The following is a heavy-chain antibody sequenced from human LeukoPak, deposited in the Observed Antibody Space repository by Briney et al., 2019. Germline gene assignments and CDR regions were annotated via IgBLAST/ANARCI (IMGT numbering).Heavy chain of an antibody. V-gene: IGHV1-18*01. CDR1: GYTFTSYG. J-gene: IGHJ6*02. CDR2: ISAYNGNT. Sequence: ASVKVSCKASGYTFTSYGISWVRQAPGQGLKWMGWISAYNGNTNYAQKLQGRVTMTTDTSTSTAYMELRSLRSDDTAVYYCAREQDDYGSPSYYYYGMDVWGQGTTVTVSS. D-gene: IGHD4/OR15-4a*01. CDR3: AREQDDYGSPSYYYYGMDV.